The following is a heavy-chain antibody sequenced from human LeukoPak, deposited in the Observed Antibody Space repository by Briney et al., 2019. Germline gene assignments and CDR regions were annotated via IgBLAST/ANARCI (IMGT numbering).Heavy chain of an antibody. CDR3: GRDPADTDMPVDY. J-gene: IGHJ4*02. CDR2: INLNSGYT. V-gene: IGHV1-2*02. D-gene: IGHD5-18*01. CDR1: GYTFTDYY. Sequence: ASLKVSCKASGYTFTDYYMHWVRQAPGHGLEWMGWINLNSGYTNSAQRFQGRVTMTRDTSISTAYMELSGLRSDDTAVYYCGRDPADTDMPVDYWGQGTLVTVSS.